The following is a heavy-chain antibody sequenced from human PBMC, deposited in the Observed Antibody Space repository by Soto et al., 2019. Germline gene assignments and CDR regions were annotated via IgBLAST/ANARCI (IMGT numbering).Heavy chain of an antibody. CDR3: ARGGAGYGMDV. CDR1: GGTFSSYT. J-gene: IGHJ6*02. Sequence: QVQLVQSGAEVKKPGSSVKVSCKASGGTFSSYTISWVRQAPGQGLEWMGRIIPILGIANYAQKFQGRATITADKSTSTAYMELSSLRSEDTAVYYCARGGAGYGMDVWGQGTTVTVSS. CDR2: IIPILGIA. V-gene: IGHV1-69*02.